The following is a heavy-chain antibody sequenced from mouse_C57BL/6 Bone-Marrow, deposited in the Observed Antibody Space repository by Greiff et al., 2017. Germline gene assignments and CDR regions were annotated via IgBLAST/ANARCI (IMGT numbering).Heavy chain of an antibody. Sequence: EVKLVESGGGLVQPGGSLKLSCAASGFTFSDYYMYWVRQTPEKRLEWVAYISNGGGSTYYPDTVKGRFTISRDNAKNTLYLQMSRLKSEDTAMYYCARRVYYDYDGTMDYWGQGTSVTVSS. D-gene: IGHD2-4*01. CDR3: ARRVYYDYDGTMDY. CDR2: ISNGGGST. CDR1: GFTFSDYY. J-gene: IGHJ4*01. V-gene: IGHV5-12*01.